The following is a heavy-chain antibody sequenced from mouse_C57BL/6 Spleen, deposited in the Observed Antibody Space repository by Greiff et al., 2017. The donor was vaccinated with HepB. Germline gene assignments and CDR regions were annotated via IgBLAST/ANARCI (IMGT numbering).Heavy chain of an antibody. CDR3: ATYDYDDYAMDY. CDR1: GFTFSDYG. CDR2: ISSGSSTI. Sequence: VQLKESGGGLVKPGGSLKLSCAASGFTFSDYGMHWVRQAPEKGLEWVAYISSGSSTIYYADTVKGRFTISRDNAKNTLFLQMTSLRSEDTAMYYCATYDYDDYAMDYWGQGTSVTVSS. J-gene: IGHJ4*01. V-gene: IGHV5-17*01. D-gene: IGHD2-4*01.